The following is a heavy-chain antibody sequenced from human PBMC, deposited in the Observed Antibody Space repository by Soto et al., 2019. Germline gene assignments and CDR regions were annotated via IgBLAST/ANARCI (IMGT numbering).Heavy chain of an antibody. Sequence: QIQLVQSGGGVKTPGASVKVSCTTSRYTFTSHGIAWGRQAPGQGLEGMGWISTFNGKTEYAQKFQGRVTMTADTITSTVDMELRSLRSDDTAVYFCARLLTEGATFREDAFDLWGQGTKVTVSS. J-gene: IGHJ3*01. CDR2: ISTFNGKT. D-gene: IGHD3-9*01. V-gene: IGHV1-18*01. CDR3: ARLLTEGATFREDAFDL. CDR1: RYTFTSHG.